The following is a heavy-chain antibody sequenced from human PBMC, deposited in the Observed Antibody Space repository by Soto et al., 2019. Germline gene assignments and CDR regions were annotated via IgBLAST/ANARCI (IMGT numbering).Heavy chain of an antibody. CDR3: ARGRTLSSSWGAVINWFDP. D-gene: IGHD6-13*01. V-gene: IGHV1-2*02. CDR1: GYTFTSYY. CDR2: INPNGGST. Sequence: ASVKVSCKASGYTFTSYYMHLVRQAPGQGLEWMGIINPNGGSTNYAQKFQGRVTMTRDTSISTAYMELSRLRSDDTAVYYCARGRTLSSSWGAVINWFDPWGQGTLVTVSS. J-gene: IGHJ5*02.